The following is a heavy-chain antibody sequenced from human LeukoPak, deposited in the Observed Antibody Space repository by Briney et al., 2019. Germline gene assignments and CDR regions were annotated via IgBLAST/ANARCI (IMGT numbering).Heavy chain of an antibody. D-gene: IGHD3/OR15-3a*01. V-gene: IGHV4-39*07. CDR3: ARDRAVGYDFWSGYYSDV. J-gene: IGHJ6*04. CDR1: DDSISTSSHY. Sequence: SETLSLTCTVSDDSISTSSHYWGWIRQPPGKGLEWIGSISDSGNTYYNPSLKTRVTISVDTSEIQFSLKLTSVTAADTAVYYCARDRAVGYDFWSGYYSDVWGKGTTVIVSS. CDR2: ISDSGNT.